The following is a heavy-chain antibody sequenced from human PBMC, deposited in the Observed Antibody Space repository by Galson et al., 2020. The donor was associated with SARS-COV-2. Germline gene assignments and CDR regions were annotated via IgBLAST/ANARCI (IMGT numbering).Heavy chain of an antibody. J-gene: IGHJ4*01. CDR3: GRDLREDNVDSGMDY. V-gene: IGHV3-74*01. Sequence: GGSLRLSCAAPGFTYNNYWMYWVRQVPGKGLMWVTRLHGIGSQEDYAESVAGRFSISRENAKNMLYLEMHKLRVEDTAVYYCGRDLREDNVDSGMDYWGHGTLVTVSS. CDR1: GFTYNNYW. D-gene: IGHD2-15*01. CDR2: LHGIGSQE.